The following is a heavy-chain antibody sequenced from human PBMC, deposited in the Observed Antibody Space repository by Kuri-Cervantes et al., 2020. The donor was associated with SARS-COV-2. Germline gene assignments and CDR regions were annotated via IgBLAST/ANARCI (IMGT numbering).Heavy chain of an antibody. CDR2: IYHTGIT. J-gene: IGHJ3*02. D-gene: IGHD3-16*01. CDR1: GDSFGNYF. Sequence: GSLRLSCTVTGDSFGNYFWSWIRQSPGKGLEWIGYIYHTGITYYNPSLKSRVTISVDTSKNQFSLKLSSVTAADTAVYCCASPQPWGGGQIDAFDIWGQGTMVTV. CDR3: ASPQPWGGGQIDAFDI. V-gene: IGHV4-4*08.